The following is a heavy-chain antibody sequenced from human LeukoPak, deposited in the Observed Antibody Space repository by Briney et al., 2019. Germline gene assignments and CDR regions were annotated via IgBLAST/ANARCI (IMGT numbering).Heavy chain of an antibody. D-gene: IGHD2/OR15-2a*01. Sequence: PSETLSPTRAVYGDSLSRYYCTCIRQPPGKGLEWLGEINPSGSPDYHPSLKTRATISVDTSKTQFSLRLTSVTAADTAVYYCASVRHDPLEYYYYIDVWGKGTTVTVSS. CDR3: ASVRHDPLEYYYYIDV. J-gene: IGHJ6*03. CDR1: GDSLSRYY. CDR2: INPSGSP. V-gene: IGHV4-34*01.